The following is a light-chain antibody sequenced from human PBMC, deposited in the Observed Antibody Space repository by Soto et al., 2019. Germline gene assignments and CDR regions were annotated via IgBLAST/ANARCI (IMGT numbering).Light chain of an antibody. J-gene: IGLJ2*01. CDR1: SSDVGGYNC. CDR3: SSYAGSNIPVV. Sequence: QSVLTQPPSASGSPGQSVTISCTGTSSDVGGYNCVSWYQQHPGKAPKLMIYEVSKRPSGLPDRFSGSKSGNTASLTVSGLQAEDEADYYCSSYAGSNIPVVFGGGTKLTVL. CDR2: EVS. V-gene: IGLV2-8*01.